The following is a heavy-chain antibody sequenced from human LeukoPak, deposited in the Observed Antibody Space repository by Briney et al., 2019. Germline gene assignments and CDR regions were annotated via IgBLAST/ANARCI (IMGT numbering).Heavy chain of an antibody. CDR2: IYYSGST. CDR1: GGSISSSSYY. Sequence: SETLSLTCTVSGGSISSSSYYWSWIRQHPGKGLEWIGYIYYSGSTYYNPSLKSRVTISVDTSKNQFSLKLSSVTAADTAVYYCAREGLDSNGYEMDYWGQGTLVTVSS. J-gene: IGHJ4*02. V-gene: IGHV4-31*03. D-gene: IGHD3-22*01. CDR3: AREGLDSNGYEMDY.